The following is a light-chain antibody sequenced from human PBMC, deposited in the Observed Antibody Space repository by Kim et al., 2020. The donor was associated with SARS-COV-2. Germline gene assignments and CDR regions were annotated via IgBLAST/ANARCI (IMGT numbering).Light chain of an antibody. V-gene: IGLV2-14*04. Sequence: GQSTPSSCTGTGSDVGGFNYVPWYQEHPGKAPKLMIYDVSKRPSGVSNRFSGSKSGNAAALTISGLQAEDEADYYCSSYTSSSTYVFGTGTKVTVL. CDR1: GSDVGGFNY. CDR3: SSYTSSSTYV. CDR2: DVS. J-gene: IGLJ1*01.